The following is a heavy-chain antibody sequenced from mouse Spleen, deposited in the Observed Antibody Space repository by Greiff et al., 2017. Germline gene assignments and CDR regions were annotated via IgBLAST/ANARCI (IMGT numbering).Heavy chain of an antibody. Sequence: EVQLQESGPGMVKPSQSLSLTCTVTGYSITSGYDWHWIRHFPGNKLEWMGYISYSGSTNYNPSLKSRISITHDTSKNHFFLKLNSVTTEDTATYYCARDGYYVGWFAYWGQGTLVTVSA. CDR1: GYSITSGYD. CDR3: ARDGYYVGWFAY. V-gene: IGHV3-1*01. CDR2: ISYSGST. J-gene: IGHJ3*01. D-gene: IGHD2-3*01.